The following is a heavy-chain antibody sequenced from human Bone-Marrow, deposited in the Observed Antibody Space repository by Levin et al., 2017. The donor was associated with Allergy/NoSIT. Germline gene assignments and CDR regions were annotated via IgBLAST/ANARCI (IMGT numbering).Heavy chain of an antibody. Sequence: GGSLRLSCAASGFTFSSYSMNWVRQAPGKGLEWVSSISSSSSYIYYADSVKGRFTISRDNAKNSLYLQMNSLRAEDTAVYYCASSGFWSGFLSLDYWGQGTLVTVSS. CDR1: GFTFSSYS. J-gene: IGHJ4*02. CDR2: ISSSSSYI. D-gene: IGHD3-3*01. V-gene: IGHV3-21*01. CDR3: ASSGFWSGFLSLDY.